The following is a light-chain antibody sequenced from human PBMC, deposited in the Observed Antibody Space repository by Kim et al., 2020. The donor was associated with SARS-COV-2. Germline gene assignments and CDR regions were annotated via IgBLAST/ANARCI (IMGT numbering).Light chain of an antibody. V-gene: IGLV2-14*03. J-gene: IGLJ1*01. Sequence: QSARTQPATASGSPRRSITIYSTGTSSDVGGYNYVSWYQQHPGKAPKLMIYDVSNRPSGVSNRFSGSKSGNTASLTISGLQAEDEADYYCSSYTSRSTPFYVFGTGPQLTVL. CDR3: SSYTSRSTPFYV. CDR1: SSDVGGYNY. CDR2: DVS.